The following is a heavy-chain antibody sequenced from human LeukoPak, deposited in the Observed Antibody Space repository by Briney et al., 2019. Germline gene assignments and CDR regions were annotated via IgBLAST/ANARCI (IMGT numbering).Heavy chain of an antibody. CDR2: INARGDT. J-gene: IGHJ5*02. D-gene: IGHD2-2*01. V-gene: IGHV4-34*01. Sequence: SETLSLTCAVDGWSFNDYYWNWIRQPPGKGLEWIGEINARGDTNYNPSLKSRVTMSVDTSKNQFSLRLTSMIAADTAVYYCARGQVPAARGYNWFDPWGQGTLVTVSS. CDR1: GWSFNDYY. CDR3: ARGQVPAARGYNWFDP.